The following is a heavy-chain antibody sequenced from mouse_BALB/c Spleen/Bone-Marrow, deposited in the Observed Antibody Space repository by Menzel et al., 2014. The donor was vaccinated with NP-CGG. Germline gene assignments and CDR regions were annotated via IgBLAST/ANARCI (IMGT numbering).Heavy chain of an antibody. CDR2: IRNKANGYTT. D-gene: IGHD6-1*01. CDR3: ARDYNGYFDF. CDR1: GFTFTNYF. V-gene: IGHV7-3*02. J-gene: IGHJ2*01. Sequence: EVQGVESGGGLVQPGGSLRLSCTTSGFTFTNYFMTWVRQPPGKALEWLGFIRNKANGYTTDYNPSVKGRFTIPRDNSQGIFYLQMNTLRAEDSAIYYCARDYNGYFDFWGQGTTLTVSS.